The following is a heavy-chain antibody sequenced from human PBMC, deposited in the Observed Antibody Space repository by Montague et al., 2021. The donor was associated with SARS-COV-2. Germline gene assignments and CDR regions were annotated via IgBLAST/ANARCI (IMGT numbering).Heavy chain of an antibody. CDR1: GFSLSTSGVG. J-gene: IGHJ4*02. V-gene: IGHV2-5*02. D-gene: IGHD3-10*01. CDR2: IYWDYDK. CDR3: AHRRPGSGSYYFDY. Sequence: PALVKPTQTLTLTCTFSGFSLSTSGVGVGWIRQPPGKALEWLALIYWDYDKRYSPSLKSRLTITKDTSKNQVVLTMTNMDPVDTATYYCAHRRPGSGSYYFDYWGQGTLVTVSS.